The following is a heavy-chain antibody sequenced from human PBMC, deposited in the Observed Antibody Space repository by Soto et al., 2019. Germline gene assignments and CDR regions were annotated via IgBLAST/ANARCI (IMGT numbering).Heavy chain of an antibody. Sequence: RLSCAASGFTFSDYYMSWIRQAPGKGLEWVSYISSSGSTIYYADSVKGRFTISRDNAKNSLYLQMNSLRAEDTAVYYCATPFSSIAPLDYWGQGTLVTVSS. V-gene: IGHV3-11*01. D-gene: IGHD6-6*01. CDR1: GFTFSDYY. CDR2: ISSSGSTI. CDR3: ATPFSSIAPLDY. J-gene: IGHJ4*02.